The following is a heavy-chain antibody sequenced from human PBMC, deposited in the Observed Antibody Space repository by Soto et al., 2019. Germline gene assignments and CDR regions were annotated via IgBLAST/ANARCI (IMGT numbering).Heavy chain of an antibody. CDR1: GGSLSGGAYY. D-gene: IGHD3-10*01. Sequence: PSETLSLTCTVSGGSLSGGAYYWTWIRQPPGKGLECIGYIYYSGTTYFNPSLKSRLSISLDTSRNQFSLKLYSVTAADTAVYYCARLHLPVLPQSPHYYFDYWGQGALVTVSS. CDR3: ARLHLPVLPQSPHYYFDY. V-gene: IGHV4-30-4*01. CDR2: IYYSGTT. J-gene: IGHJ4*02.